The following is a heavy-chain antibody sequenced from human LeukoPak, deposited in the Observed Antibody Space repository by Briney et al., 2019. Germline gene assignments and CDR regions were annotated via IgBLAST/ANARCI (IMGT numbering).Heavy chain of an antibody. V-gene: IGHV3-11*05. Sequence: GVSVRLSCAASGFTFSDYYMSWIRQAPGKGLEWVSYISRSSRYTNYTDSVKGRFTISRDNAKNSLYLQMNSLRAEDTAVYYCAREVNWYFDLWGRGTLVTASS. CDR2: ISRSSRYT. D-gene: IGHD4-23*01. CDR1: GFTFSDYY. J-gene: IGHJ2*01. CDR3: AREVNWYFDL.